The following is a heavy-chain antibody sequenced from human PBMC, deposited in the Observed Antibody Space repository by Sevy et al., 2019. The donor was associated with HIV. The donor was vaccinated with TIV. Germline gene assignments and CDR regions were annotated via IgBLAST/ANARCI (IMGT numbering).Heavy chain of an antibody. CDR3: VKTSGSGWYAPTPFDY. J-gene: IGHJ4*02. Sequence: GGSLRLSCSASGFTFSSYAMHWVRQAPGKGLEYVSAISSNGGSTYYADSVKGRFTISRDNSKNTLYLQMSSLRDEDTAVYYCVKTSGSGWYAPTPFDYWGQGTLVTVSS. CDR2: ISSNGGST. V-gene: IGHV3-64D*06. CDR1: GFTFSSYA. D-gene: IGHD6-19*01.